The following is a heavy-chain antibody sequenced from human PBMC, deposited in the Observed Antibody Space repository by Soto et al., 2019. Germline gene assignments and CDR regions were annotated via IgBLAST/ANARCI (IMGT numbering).Heavy chain of an antibody. Sequence: GASMKVSCKAPGDTFTSYYMHWVRQAPGHGLEWMGVINPNGGSTRFAQKFQGRVTMTRDTSTSTVYMELRGLTSEDTAVYYCARSYGAVYGILIEGTNWFAPWGQGTLVTVSS. CDR2: INPNGGST. CDR1: GDTFTSYY. J-gene: IGHJ5*02. D-gene: IGHD1-26*01. CDR3: ARSYGAVYGILIEGTNWFAP. V-gene: IGHV1-46*01.